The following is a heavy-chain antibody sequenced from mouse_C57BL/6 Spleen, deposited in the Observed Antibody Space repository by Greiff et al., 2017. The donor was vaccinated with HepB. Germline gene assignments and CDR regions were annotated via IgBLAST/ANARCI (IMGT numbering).Heavy chain of an antibody. Sequence: QVQLQQSGAELVRPGASVKLSCKASGYTFTDYYINWVKQRPGQGLEWIARIYPGSGNTYYNEKFKGKATLTAEKSSSTAYMQLSSLTSEDSAVYFCARRSQLYYFDYWGQGTTLTVSS. CDR2: IYPGSGNT. CDR3: ARRSQLYYFDY. D-gene: IGHD6-1*01. CDR1: GYTFTDYY. J-gene: IGHJ2*01. V-gene: IGHV1-76*01.